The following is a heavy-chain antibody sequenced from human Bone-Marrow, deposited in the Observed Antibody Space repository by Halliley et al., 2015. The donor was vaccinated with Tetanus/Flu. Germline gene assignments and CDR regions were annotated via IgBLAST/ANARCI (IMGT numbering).Heavy chain of an antibody. CDR1: GGSMTSVGSY. J-gene: IGHJ4*02. V-gene: IGHV4-31*03. D-gene: IGHD3-22*01. Sequence: TLSLTCTVSGGSMTSVGSYWSWIRQHPGTGPEWIGYIYYSGSTYYNPSLKDRMIMSIDTSKNQFSLRLRSVTAADTAVYYRARTLYDRTNYYYSFDLWGQGTLVTVSS. CDR2: IYYSGST. CDR3: ARTLYDRTNYYYSFDL.